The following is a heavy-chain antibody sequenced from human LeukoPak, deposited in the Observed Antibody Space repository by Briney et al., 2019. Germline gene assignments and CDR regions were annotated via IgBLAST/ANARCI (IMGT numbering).Heavy chain of an antibody. CDR1: GYTFTGYY. CDR3: ARDYGGNSGQWSDY. V-gene: IGHV1-2*02. D-gene: IGHD4-23*01. CDR2: INPNSGGT. J-gene: IGHJ4*02. Sequence: ASVTVSCKASGYTFTGYYMHWVRQAPGQGLEWLGCINPNSGGTNCAQKFQGRVTMTRDTSISTAYMELSRLRSDDTAVYYCARDYGGNSGQWSDYWGQGTLVTVSS.